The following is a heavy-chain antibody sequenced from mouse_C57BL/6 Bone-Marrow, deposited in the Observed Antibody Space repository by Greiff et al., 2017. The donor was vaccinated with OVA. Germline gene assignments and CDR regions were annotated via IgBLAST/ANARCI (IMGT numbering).Heavy chain of an antibody. CDR2: ILPVSGST. D-gene: IGHD1-1*01. V-gene: IGHV1-9*01. Sequence: QVQLQQSGAELMKPGASVKLSCKATGYTFTGYWIEWVKQRPGHGLEWIGEILPVSGSTNYNEKFKGKATFTADTSSNTAYMQLRSLTTEDSAIYYCASPYYYGSSLFAYWGQGTLVTVSA. CDR3: ASPYYYGSSLFAY. J-gene: IGHJ3*01. CDR1: GYTFTGYW.